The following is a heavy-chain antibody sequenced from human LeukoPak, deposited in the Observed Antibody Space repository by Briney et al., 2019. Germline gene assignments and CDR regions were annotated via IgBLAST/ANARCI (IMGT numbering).Heavy chain of an antibody. J-gene: IGHJ4*02. V-gene: IGHV4-39*01. D-gene: IGHD6-13*01. Sequence: PSGTLSLTCTVSGGSISSSSYYWGWIRQPPGKGLEWIGSIYYSGSTYYNPSLKSRVTISVDTSKNQFSLKLSSVTAADTAVYYCARQQQLVPFDYWGQGTLVTVSS. CDR2: IYYSGST. CDR1: GGSISSSSYY. CDR3: ARQQQLVPFDY.